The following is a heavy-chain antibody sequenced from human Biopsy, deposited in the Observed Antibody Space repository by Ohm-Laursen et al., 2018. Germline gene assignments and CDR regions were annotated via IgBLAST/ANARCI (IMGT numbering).Heavy chain of an antibody. V-gene: IGHV4-59*07. CDR1: GGSISSYY. CDR2: IYYNGSS. J-gene: IGHJ4*02. D-gene: IGHD2-15*01. Sequence: SDTLSLTWPVSGGSISSYYWSWIRQPPGKGLEWIGFIYYNGSSKYNPSLKSRVTISVDTSKNQFSLKLRSVTAADTAVFYCARRGSGGRSFDYWGQGSLVTVSS. CDR3: ARRGSGGRSFDY.